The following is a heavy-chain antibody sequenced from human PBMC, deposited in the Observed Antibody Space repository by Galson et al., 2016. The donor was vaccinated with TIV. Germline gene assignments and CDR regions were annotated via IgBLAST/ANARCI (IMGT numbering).Heavy chain of an antibody. V-gene: IGHV4-61*09. CDR1: GGSISSGNYY. CDR3: ARVPPAGHHWYFDL. Sequence: TLSLTCTVSGGSISSGNYYWSWIRQPAGKGLEWIGHIHTNGIPNYNPSLKNRVTLSAATSENQLSLKLESVTAAATAVYYCARVPPAGHHWYFDLWGRGTLVTVSS. D-gene: IGHD2-15*01. CDR2: IHTNGIP. J-gene: IGHJ2*01.